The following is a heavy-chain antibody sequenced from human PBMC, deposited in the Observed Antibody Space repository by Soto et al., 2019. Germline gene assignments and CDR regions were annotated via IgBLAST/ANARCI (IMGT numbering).Heavy chain of an antibody. D-gene: IGHD6-19*01. CDR2: ISYDGSNK. Sequence: GGSLRLSCAASGFTFSSYAMHWVRQAPGKGLEWVAVISYDGSNKYYADSVKGRFTISRDNSKNTLYLQMNSLRAEDTAVFYCARDLAVADYYYYGMDVWGQGTTVTVSS. J-gene: IGHJ6*02. V-gene: IGHV3-30-3*01. CDR3: ARDLAVADYYYYGMDV. CDR1: GFTFSSYA.